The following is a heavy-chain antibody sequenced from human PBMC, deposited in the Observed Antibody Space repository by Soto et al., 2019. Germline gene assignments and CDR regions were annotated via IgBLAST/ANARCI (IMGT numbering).Heavy chain of an antibody. CDR3: ARGRNWNYPYYFDY. Sequence: QVQLQESGPGLVKPSETLSLTCTVSGGSISSYYWSWIRQPPGKGLEWIGYIYYSGSTNYNPSLKSRVTISVDTSKNQFSLKLSSVTAADTAVYYCARGRNWNYPYYFDYWGQGTLVTVSS. J-gene: IGHJ4*02. CDR1: GGSISSYY. D-gene: IGHD1-7*01. V-gene: IGHV4-59*08. CDR2: IYYSGST.